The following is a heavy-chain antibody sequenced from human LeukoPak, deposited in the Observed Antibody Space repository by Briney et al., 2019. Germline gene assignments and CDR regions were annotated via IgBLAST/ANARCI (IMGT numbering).Heavy chain of an antibody. Sequence: PSETLSLTCTVSGGSISSYYWSWIRQPPGKGLEWIGYIYYSGSTNYNPSPKSRVTISVDTSKNQFSLKLSSVTAADTAVYYCARDGESWELGFDYWGQGTLVTVSS. D-gene: IGHD1-26*01. CDR1: GGSISSYY. CDR3: ARDGESWELGFDY. CDR2: IYYSGST. V-gene: IGHV4-59*01. J-gene: IGHJ4*02.